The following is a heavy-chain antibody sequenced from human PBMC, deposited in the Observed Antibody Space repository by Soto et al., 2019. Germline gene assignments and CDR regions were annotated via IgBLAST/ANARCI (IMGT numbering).Heavy chain of an antibody. J-gene: IGHJ4*02. D-gene: IGHD6-13*01. CDR1: GFTFSSYG. CDR3: ARGAQGIAAAGNFDY. CDR2: IWYDGSNK. Sequence: GGSLRLSCAASGFTFSSYGMHWVRQAPGKGLEWVAVIWYDGSNKYYADSVKGRFTISRDNSKNTLYLQMNSLRAEDTAVYYCARGAQGIAAAGNFDYWGQGTLVTVSS. V-gene: IGHV3-33*01.